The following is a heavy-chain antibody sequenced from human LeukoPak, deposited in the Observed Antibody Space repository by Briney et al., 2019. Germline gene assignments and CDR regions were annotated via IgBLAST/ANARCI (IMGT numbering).Heavy chain of an antibody. J-gene: IGHJ3*02. CDR2: INSDGRTT. D-gene: IGHD4-17*01. CDR3: GSIVYDYGEYVHDSFDI. CDR1: GFTFNDYW. Sequence: GGSLRLSCAASGFTFNDYWMHWVRQAPGKGLVWVSHINSDGRTTNYADSVKGRFTISRDNAKNTVHQHMNGLRAEDTAVYYCGSIVYDYGEYVHDSFDIRGQGTMVTVSS. V-gene: IGHV3-74*01.